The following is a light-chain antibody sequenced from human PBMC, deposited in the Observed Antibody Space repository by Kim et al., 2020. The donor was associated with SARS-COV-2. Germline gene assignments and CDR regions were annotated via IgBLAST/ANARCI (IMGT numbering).Light chain of an antibody. CDR2: DAS. CDR1: QSVSSY. V-gene: IGKV3-11*01. CDR3: QQRSNWPQWT. J-gene: IGKJ1*01. Sequence: EIVLTQSPATLSLSPGERATLSCRASQSVSSYLAWYQQKPGQAPRLLIYDASNRATGIPARFSGSGSGTDFTLTINSLEPEDFAVYYCQQRSNWPQWTFGQGTKVDIK.